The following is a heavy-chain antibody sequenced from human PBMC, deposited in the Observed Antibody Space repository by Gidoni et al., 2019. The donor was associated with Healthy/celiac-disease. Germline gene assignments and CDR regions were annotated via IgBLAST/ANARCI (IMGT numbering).Heavy chain of an antibody. D-gene: IGHD3-10*01. V-gene: IGHV3-30-3*01. J-gene: IGHJ6*02. CDR2: ISYDGSNK. CDR1: GFTFSSYA. CDR3: AREGNTMRYYYGMDV. Sequence: QVQLVESGGGVVQPGRSLRLSCAASGFTFSSYAMHWVRQAPGKGLGWVAVISYDGSNKYYADSVKGRFTISRDNSKNTLYLQMNSLRAEDTAVYYCAREGNTMRYYYGMDVWGQGTTVTVSS.